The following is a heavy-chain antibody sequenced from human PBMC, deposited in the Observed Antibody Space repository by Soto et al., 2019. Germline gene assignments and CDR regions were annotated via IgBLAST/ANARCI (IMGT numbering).Heavy chain of an antibody. Sequence: QVQLVXXXXEVKRPGDSVKVSCKASGYXXXXXYVHWVRQAPXXXXXXXXXXXXXRGDTNPAQRIQGRVTMNRDTSIGTAYMELRGLTSDDTAEYYCAKGGAIVAAGTRVYLYNAMDVWGQGTTVTVSS. V-gene: IGHV1-2*02. CDR2: XXXXRGDT. CDR3: AKGGAIVAAGTRVYLYNAMDV. CDR1: GYXXXXXY. J-gene: IGHJ6*02. D-gene: IGHD1-26*01.